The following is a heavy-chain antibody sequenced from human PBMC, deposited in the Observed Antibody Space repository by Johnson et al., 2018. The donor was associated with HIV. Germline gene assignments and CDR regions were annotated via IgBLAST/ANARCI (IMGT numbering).Heavy chain of an antibody. CDR2: IHSGDKT. Sequence: QVHLVESGGGVVQPGRSLRLSCAASGFTFSSYPMHWVRQTPGKGLEWVSVIHSGDKTYYADSVKGRFTISRDNSENTVYLQMNSLRREDTALYYCAKAHYDSSGLGGAFDIWGQGTMVTVSS. V-gene: IGHV3-NL1*01. J-gene: IGHJ3*02. CDR1: GFTFSSYP. D-gene: IGHD3-22*01. CDR3: AKAHYDSSGLGGAFDI.